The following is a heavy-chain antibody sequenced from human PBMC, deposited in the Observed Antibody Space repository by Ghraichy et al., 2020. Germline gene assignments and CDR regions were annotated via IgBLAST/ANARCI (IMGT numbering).Heavy chain of an antibody. Sequence: GESMNISCAASGFTFSSYWMSWVRQAPGKGLEWVANIKQDGSEKYYVDSVKGRFTISRDNAKNSLYLQMNSLRAEDTAVYYCARHLPLAVPAADYYYYGMDVWGQGTTVTVSS. CDR1: GFTFSSYW. CDR3: ARHLPLAVPAADYYYYGMDV. V-gene: IGHV3-7*01. CDR2: IKQDGSEK. D-gene: IGHD2-2*01. J-gene: IGHJ6*02.